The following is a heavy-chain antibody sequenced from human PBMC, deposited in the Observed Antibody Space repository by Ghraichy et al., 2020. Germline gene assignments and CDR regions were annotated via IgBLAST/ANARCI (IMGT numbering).Heavy chain of an antibody. CDR1: GFAFSDHY. V-gene: IGHV3-72*01. CDR2: SRNKAKSYST. J-gene: IGHJ4*02. CDR3: TRTNPQRRSDFDY. Sequence: GGSLRLSCAASGFAFSDHYMDWVRQAPGKGLEWVARSRNKAKSYSTDYAASVKGRFSISRDGSENSLYLQMNSLKIEDTAVYYCTRTNPQRRSDFDYWGQGTLVTVSS. D-gene: IGHD1-1*01.